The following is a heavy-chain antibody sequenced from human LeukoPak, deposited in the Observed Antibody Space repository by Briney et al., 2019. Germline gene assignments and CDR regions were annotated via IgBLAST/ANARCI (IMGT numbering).Heavy chain of an antibody. CDR3: AREGDSCTNGVCYRKVDY. V-gene: IGHV3-48*03. CDR2: ISSSGSTI. D-gene: IGHD2-8*01. Sequence: GGSLRLSCAASGFTVITNDMTWVRQAPGKGLEWVSYISSSGSTIYYADSVKGRFTISRDNAKNSLYLQMNSLRAEDTAVYYCAREGDSCTNGVCYRKVDYWGQGTLVTVSS. CDR1: GFTVITND. J-gene: IGHJ4*02.